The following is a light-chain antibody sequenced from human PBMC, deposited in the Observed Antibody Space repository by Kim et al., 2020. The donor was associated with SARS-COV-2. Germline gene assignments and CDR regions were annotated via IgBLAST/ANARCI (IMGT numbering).Light chain of an antibody. CDR2: DND. Sequence: QSVLTQPPSVSAAPGHKVTISCSGSRSNIGNNPVSWYQQFPGTAPRLITYDNDNRPSGIPDRFSSSKSGTSATLGITGLRTGDEADYYCATWDSSLSVGVFGGGTKVTVL. CDR3: ATWDSSLSVGV. J-gene: IGLJ3*02. CDR1: RSNIGNNP. V-gene: IGLV1-51*01.